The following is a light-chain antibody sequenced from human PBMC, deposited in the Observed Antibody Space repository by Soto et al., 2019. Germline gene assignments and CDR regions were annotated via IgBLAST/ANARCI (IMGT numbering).Light chain of an antibody. CDR2: IAS. Sequence: EIVLTQSPGTLSLSPGERATLSCRASQSVSSNYLAWYQQKTGQTPRLLIYIASNRAPGIPDRFSGSGSGTHFSHTIGRVEPEDFAVYYCQQYGSSPWTFGQGTKVEIK. V-gene: IGKV3-20*01. J-gene: IGKJ1*01. CDR1: QSVSSNY. CDR3: QQYGSSPWT.